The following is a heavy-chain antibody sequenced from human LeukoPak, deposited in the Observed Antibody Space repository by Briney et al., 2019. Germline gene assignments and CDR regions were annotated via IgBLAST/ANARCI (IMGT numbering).Heavy chain of an antibody. CDR2: IKSKTDGGTT. V-gene: IGHV3-15*01. D-gene: IGHD3-16*02. Sequence: GGSLRLSCAASGFTFSNAWMSWVRQAPGKGLEWVGRIKSKTDGGTTDYAAPVKGRFTISRDDSKNTLYLQMQSLKTEDTAVYYCTTSDYVWGSYRYNLDYWGQGTLVTVSS. CDR3: TTSDYVWGSYRYNLDY. CDR1: GFTFSNAW. J-gene: IGHJ4*02.